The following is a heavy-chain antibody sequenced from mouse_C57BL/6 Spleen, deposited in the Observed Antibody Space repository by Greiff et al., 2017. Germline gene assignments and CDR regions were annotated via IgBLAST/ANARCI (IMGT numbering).Heavy chain of an antibody. V-gene: IGHV5-12*01. CDR2: ISNGGGST. J-gene: IGHJ2*01. Sequence: DVQLQESGGGLVQPGGSLKLSCAASGFTFSDYYMYWVRQTPEKRLEWVAYISNGGGSTYYPDTVKGRFTISRDNAKNTLYLQMSRLKSEDTAMYYCARHDAYYFDYWGQGTTLTVSS. CDR1: GFTFSDYY. CDR3: ARHDAYYFDY.